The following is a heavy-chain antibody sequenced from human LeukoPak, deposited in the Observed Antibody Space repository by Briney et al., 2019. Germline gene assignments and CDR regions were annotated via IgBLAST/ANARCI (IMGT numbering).Heavy chain of an antibody. CDR2: IIPIFGTA. Sequence: GSSVKVSCKASGGTFSSYAISWVRQAPGQGLEWMGGIIPIFGTANYAQKFQGRVTITADESTSTAYMELSSLRPEDTAVYYCARDRERWFDPWGQGTLVTVSS. J-gene: IGHJ5*02. V-gene: IGHV1-69*01. CDR3: ARDRERWFDP. CDR1: GGTFSSYA.